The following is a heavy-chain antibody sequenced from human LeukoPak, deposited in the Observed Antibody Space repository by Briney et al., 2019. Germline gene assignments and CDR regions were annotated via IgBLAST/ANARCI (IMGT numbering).Heavy chain of an antibody. CDR1: GGSFSGYY. J-gene: IGHJ4*02. D-gene: IGHD3-10*01. CDR3: ARSPEGSGTDY. CDR2: INHSGST. Sequence: SETLSLTCAVYGGSFSGYYWSWIRQPPGKGLEWIGEINHSGSTNYNPSLKSRVTISVDTSKNQFSLKLSPVTAADTAVYYCARSPEGSGTDYWGQGTLVTVSS. V-gene: IGHV4-34*01.